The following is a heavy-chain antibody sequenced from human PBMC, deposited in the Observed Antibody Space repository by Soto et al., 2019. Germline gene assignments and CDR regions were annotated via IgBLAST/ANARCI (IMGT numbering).Heavy chain of an antibody. J-gene: IGHJ6*03. D-gene: IGHD2-2*02. CDR3: AKPGLDELLYSTSYYYYMDV. Sequence: EVQLLESGGGLVQPGGSLRLSCAASGFTFSSYAMSWVRQAPGKGLEWVSAISGSGGSTYYADSVKGRFTISRDNSKNTLYLQMNSLRAEDTAVYYCAKPGLDELLYSTSYYYYMDVWGKGTTVTVSS. CDR2: ISGSGGST. V-gene: IGHV3-23*01. CDR1: GFTFSSYA.